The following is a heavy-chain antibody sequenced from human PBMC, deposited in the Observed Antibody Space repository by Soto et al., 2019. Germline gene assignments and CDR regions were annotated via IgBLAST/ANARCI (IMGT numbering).Heavy chain of an antibody. J-gene: IGHJ4*02. CDR2: INHSGST. D-gene: IGHD3-22*01. Sequence: QVQLQQWGAGLLKPSETLSLTCAVYGGSFSGYYWSWIRQPPGKGLEWIGEINHSGSTNYNPSLKRRVTISVDTSKNQFSLTLSSVTAADTAVYYCARVRTLVVVVLGIDYWGQGTLVTVSS. V-gene: IGHV4-34*01. CDR3: ARVRTLVVVVLGIDY. CDR1: GGSFSGYY.